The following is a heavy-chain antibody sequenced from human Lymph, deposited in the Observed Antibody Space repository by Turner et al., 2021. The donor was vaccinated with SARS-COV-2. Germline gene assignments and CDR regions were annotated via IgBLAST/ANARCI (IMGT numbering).Heavy chain of an antibody. J-gene: IGHJ6*02. CDR3: ARVKGYNGYDLRYYYGMDV. Sequence: QVQLVESGGGVVQPGRSLRLSCAASGFTFSSYGMHWVRQAPGKGLEWVAVIWYDGSNKCYADSVKGRFTISRDNSKNTLYLQMNSLRAEDTAVYYCARVKGYNGYDLRYYYGMDVWGQGTTVTVSS. D-gene: IGHD5-12*01. V-gene: IGHV3-33*01. CDR2: IWYDGSNK. CDR1: GFTFSSYG.